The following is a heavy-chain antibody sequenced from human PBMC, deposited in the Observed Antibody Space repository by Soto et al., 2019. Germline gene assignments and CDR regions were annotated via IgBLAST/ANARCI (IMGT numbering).Heavy chain of an antibody. Sequence: ASVKVSCKASGYTFTSYGISWVRQAPGQGLEWMGWISAYNGNTNYAQKLQGRVTMTTDTSTSTAYMELRSLRSDDTAVYYCARGARLLDRVDWFDPWGQGTLVTVSS. CDR2: ISAYNGNT. CDR3: ARGARLLDRVDWFDP. V-gene: IGHV1-18*01. D-gene: IGHD2-15*01. CDR1: GYTFTSYG. J-gene: IGHJ5*02.